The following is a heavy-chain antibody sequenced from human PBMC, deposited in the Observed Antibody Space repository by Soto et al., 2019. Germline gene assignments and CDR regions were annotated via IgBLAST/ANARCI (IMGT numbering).Heavy chain of an antibody. CDR3: ASALKISLGEIDY. D-gene: IGHD3-3*01. J-gene: IGHJ4*02. CDR2: IYYTGST. Sequence: SETLSLTCTVFGGSIRSASYHWTWIRQHPGKGLEWIGHIYYTGSTYYNPSLKSRIAISVDTSKNQFSLKLTSVTAADTAVYYCASALKISLGEIDYWGQGSRVTVSS. CDR1: GGSIRSASYH. V-gene: IGHV4-31*03.